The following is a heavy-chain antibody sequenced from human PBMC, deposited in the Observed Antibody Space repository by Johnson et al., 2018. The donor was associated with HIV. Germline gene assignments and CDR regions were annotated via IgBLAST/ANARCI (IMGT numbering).Heavy chain of an antibody. CDR3: AREWEAAFDI. CDR1: GFTFGSYG. V-gene: IGHV3-30*03. CDR2: ISYDGSNK. D-gene: IGHD1-26*01. Sequence: QVQLVESGGGVVQPGRSLRLSCAASGFTFGSYGLHWVRQAPGKGLEWVALISYDGSNKYYTDSVKGRFTISRDNSKNTLDLQMNSLRAEDTAVYYCAREWEAAFDIWGQGTMVTVSS. J-gene: IGHJ3*02.